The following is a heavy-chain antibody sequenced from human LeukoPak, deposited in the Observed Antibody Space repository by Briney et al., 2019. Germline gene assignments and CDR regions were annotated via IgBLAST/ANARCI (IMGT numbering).Heavy chain of an antibody. Sequence: GASVKVSCKASGGTFSSYAISWVRQAPGQGLEWMGGIIPIFGTANYAQKFQGRVTITADESTSTAYMELSSLRSEDTAVYYCARDRYCSGGSCYSYWGQGTLVTVSS. D-gene: IGHD2-15*01. CDR2: IIPIFGTA. CDR3: ARDRYCSGGSCYSY. CDR1: GGTFSSYA. J-gene: IGHJ4*02. V-gene: IGHV1-69*13.